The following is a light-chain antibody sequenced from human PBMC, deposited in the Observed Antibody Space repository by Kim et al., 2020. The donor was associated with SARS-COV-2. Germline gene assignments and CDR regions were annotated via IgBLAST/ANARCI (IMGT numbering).Light chain of an antibody. J-gene: IGKJ1*01. CDR3: QQLNTYPWT. Sequence: GDRVAVTCRTSQGIDNHLAWYQQKPGKAPKLLSFAASTLQSGVPSRFSGSGSGTEFTLTVSSLQPEDFAIYYCQQLNTYPWTFGQGTKV. CDR2: AAS. V-gene: IGKV1-9*01. CDR1: QGIDNH.